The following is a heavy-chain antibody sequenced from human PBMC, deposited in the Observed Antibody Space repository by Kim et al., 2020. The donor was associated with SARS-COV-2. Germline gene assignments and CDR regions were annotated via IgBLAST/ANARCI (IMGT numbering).Heavy chain of an antibody. D-gene: IGHD2-2*01. CDR3: ARTAGYCSSTSCLETYYYYYSGMDV. CDR1: GFTFSSYG. J-gene: IGHJ6*02. CDR2: IWYDGSNK. Sequence: GGSLRLSCAASGFTFSSYGMHWVRQAPGKGLEWVAVIWYDGSNKYYADSVKGRFTISRDNSKNTLYLQMNSLRAEDTAVYYCARTAGYCSSTSCLETYYYYYSGMDVWGQGTTVTVSS. V-gene: IGHV3-33*01.